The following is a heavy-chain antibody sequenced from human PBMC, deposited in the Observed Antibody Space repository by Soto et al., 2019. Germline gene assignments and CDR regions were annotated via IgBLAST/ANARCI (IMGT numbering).Heavy chain of an antibody. CDR2: LSAYNGNT. D-gene: IGHD2-15*01. V-gene: IGHV1-18*04. Sequence: ASVKVSCKASGYTFTSYGIRWVRQAPGHGLEWMGWLSAYNGNTNYAQKLPGRVTMTTDTSTSTAYMELRSLRSDDTAVYYCARDSKTHITRYCSGGSCLRVPAYWGQGTLVTVSS. CDR1: GYTFTSYG. J-gene: IGHJ4*02. CDR3: ARDSKTHITRYCSGGSCLRVPAY.